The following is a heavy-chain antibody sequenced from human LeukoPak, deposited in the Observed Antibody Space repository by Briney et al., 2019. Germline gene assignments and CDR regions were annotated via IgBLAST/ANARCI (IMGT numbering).Heavy chain of an antibody. J-gene: IGHJ5*02. CDR2: ISGDGGST. D-gene: IGHD3-3*01. V-gene: IGHV3-43*02. Sequence: PGGSLRLSCAASGFTFDDYAMHWVRQAPGKGLEWVSLISGDGGSTYYADSVKGRFTISRDNSKNSLYLQMNSLRTEDTALYYCAKDGSIGDFWSGLNWFDPWGQGTLVTVSS. CDR1: GFTFDDYA. CDR3: AKDGSIGDFWSGLNWFDP.